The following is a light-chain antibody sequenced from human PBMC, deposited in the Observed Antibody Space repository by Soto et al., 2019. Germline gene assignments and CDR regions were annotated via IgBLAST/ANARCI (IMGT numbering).Light chain of an antibody. J-gene: IGKJ5*01. Sequence: EIVLTQSPSTLSLSPGGRSTLSCRAGESVSSSYLAWYQQKTGQAPRLLIYGASNRATGIPERLSGNGSGKDFTLTISSLETEDFAVYYCQQRSNWPHSITFGQGTRLEIK. CDR1: ESVSSSY. CDR2: GAS. V-gene: IGKV3D-20*02. CDR3: QQRSNWPHSIT.